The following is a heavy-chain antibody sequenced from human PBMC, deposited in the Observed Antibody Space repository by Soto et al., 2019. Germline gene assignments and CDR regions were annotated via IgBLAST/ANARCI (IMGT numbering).Heavy chain of an antibody. J-gene: IGHJ4*02. D-gene: IGHD3-3*01. CDR1: GFTFSSYA. V-gene: IGHV3-30-3*01. CDR2: ISYDGSNK. CDR3: ARDGPRRWSGYYFDY. Sequence: QVQLVESGGGVVQPGRSLRLSCAASGFTFSSYAMHWVRQAPGKGLEWVAVISYDGSNKYYADSVKGRFTISRDNSKNTLYLQMNSLRAEDTAVYYCARDGPRRWSGYYFDYWGQGTLVTVSS.